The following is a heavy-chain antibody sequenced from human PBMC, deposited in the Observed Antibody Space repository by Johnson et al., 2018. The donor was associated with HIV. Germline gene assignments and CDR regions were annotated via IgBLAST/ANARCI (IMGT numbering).Heavy chain of an antibody. CDR2: IGTAGDR. CDR3: AKGDGIVGGSDAFDI. Sequence: VQLVESGGGLVQPGGSLRLSCAASRFTFSSYDLHWVRQATGKGLEWVSAIGTAGDRYYADSVKGRFTISRDTPKNTLYLQMSSLRAEDTAVYYCAKGDGIVGGSDAFDIWGQGTMVTVSS. CDR1: RFTFSSYD. D-gene: IGHD1-26*01. J-gene: IGHJ3*02. V-gene: IGHV3-13*01.